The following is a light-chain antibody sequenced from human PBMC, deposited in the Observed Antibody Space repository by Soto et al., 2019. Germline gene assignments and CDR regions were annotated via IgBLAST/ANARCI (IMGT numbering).Light chain of an antibody. V-gene: IGKV1-5*03. CDR1: QTTDSW. CDR2: KAS. Sequence: DIQMTQSPSSLSASVGDRFTITCRASQTTDSWLAWYQQKPGKAPKLLVYKASTLESGVPSRFSGSGSGTEATLTISSLQPDDFATYYCQQYNSYSLTFGGGTKVDIK. J-gene: IGKJ4*01. CDR3: QQYNSYSLT.